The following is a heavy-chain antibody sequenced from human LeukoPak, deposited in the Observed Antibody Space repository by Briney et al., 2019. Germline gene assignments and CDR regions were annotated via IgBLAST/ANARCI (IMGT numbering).Heavy chain of an antibody. J-gene: IGHJ4*02. Sequence: GGSLRLSCAASGFTFSDYYMSWIRQAPGKGLEWVSYISSSGSTIYYADSVKGRFTISRDNAKNSLYLQMNSLRAEDTAVYYCARGTKYYYDSLEVFDYWGQGTLVTVSS. CDR1: GFTFSDYY. CDR3: ARGTKYYYDSLEVFDY. D-gene: IGHD3-22*01. CDR2: ISSSGSTI. V-gene: IGHV3-11*01.